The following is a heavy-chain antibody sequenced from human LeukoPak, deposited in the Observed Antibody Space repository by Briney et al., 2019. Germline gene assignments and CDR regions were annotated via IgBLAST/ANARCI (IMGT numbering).Heavy chain of an antibody. D-gene: IGHD2-2*01. V-gene: IGHV3-30*03. CDR3: ARESAYYYYGMDV. CDR2: ISYDGSNK. CDR1: GFTFSSYG. J-gene: IGHJ6*04. Sequence: GRSLRLSCAASGFTFSSYGMHWVRQAPGKGLEWVAVISYDGSNKYYADSVKGRFTISRDNSKNTLYLQMNSLRAEDTAVYYCARESAYYYYGMDVWGKGTTVTVSS.